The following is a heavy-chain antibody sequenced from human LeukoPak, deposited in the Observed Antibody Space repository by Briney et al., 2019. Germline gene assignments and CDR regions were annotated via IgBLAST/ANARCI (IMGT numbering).Heavy chain of an antibody. V-gene: IGHV4-61*02. D-gene: IGHD1-26*01. CDR1: GGSISSGSYY. CDR2: IYTSGST. J-gene: IGHJ4*02. Sequence: SETLSLTCTVSGGSISSGSYYWSWIRQPAGKGLEWIGRIYTSGSTNYNPSLKSRVTISVDTSKNQFSLKLSSVTAADTAVYYCARGGARFRPNYDYWGQGTLVTVSS. CDR3: ARGGARFRPNYDY.